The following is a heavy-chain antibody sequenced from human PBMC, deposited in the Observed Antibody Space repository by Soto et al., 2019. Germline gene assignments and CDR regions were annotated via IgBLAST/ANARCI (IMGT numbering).Heavy chain of an antibody. CDR1: GASISRDH. D-gene: IGHD2-8*02. J-gene: IGHJ4*02. Sequence: QVQLQESGPELVKASETLSLTCSVSGASISRDHWNWIRQPPGKGLEWIGDYSGSTNYNPSLKIRLTISVDTSKNQFSLTLKSVTAADTAVYFCATYFTGAGGRGYWGQGTLVTVSS. CDR3: ATYFTGAGGRGY. CDR2: DYSGST. V-gene: IGHV4-59*08.